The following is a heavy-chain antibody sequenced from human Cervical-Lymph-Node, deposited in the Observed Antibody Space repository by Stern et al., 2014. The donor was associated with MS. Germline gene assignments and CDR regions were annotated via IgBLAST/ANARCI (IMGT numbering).Heavy chain of an antibody. CDR3: ARGSDWYPFDY. CDR1: GFGFATYG. V-gene: IGHV3-30*03. D-gene: IGHD6-19*01. J-gene: IGHJ4*02. Sequence: VQLVASGGGVVQPGRSLRLSCAASGFGFATYGMHWVRHATGKGLELVAVISFDGSNKNYAFSVKGRFTISRDNSKNTLYLQMSSLRAEDTAVYYCARGSDWYPFDYWGQGTLVTVSS. CDR2: ISFDGSNK.